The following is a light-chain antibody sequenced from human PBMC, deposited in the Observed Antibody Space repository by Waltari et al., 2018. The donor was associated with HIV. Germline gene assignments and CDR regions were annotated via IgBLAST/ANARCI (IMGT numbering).Light chain of an antibody. CDR3: CSYAGSNTWV. CDR1: SRAVGSYHR. J-gene: IGLJ3*02. Sequence: QSALTQPASVSGSPGQSITISCTGTSRAVGSYHRVYWYQQHPGKAPQLMIYEVSKRPSGVSNRFSGSKSGNTASLTISGLQAEDEADYYCCSYAGSNTWVFGGGTKLTVL. V-gene: IGLV2-23*02. CDR2: EVS.